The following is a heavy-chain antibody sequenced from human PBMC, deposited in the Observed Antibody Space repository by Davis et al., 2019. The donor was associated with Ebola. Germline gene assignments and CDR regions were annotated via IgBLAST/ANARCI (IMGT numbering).Heavy chain of an antibody. CDR3: ARGLTGAAAGLDF. Sequence: SETLSLTCAVYGGSFSGYYWTWIRQPPGKGLEWIGEINHSGSTKYNPSLKSRVTISVDTSKNQFSLKLSSVTAADTAVYYCARGLTGAAAGLDFWGQGTLVTVSS. CDR1: GGSFSGYY. D-gene: IGHD6-13*01. J-gene: IGHJ4*02. V-gene: IGHV4-34*01. CDR2: INHSGST.